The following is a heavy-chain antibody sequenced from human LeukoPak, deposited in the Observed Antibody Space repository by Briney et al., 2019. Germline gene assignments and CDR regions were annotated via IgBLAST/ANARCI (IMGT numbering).Heavy chain of an antibody. Sequence: GASVKVSFKASGYTFTGYYMHWVRQAPGQGLEWMGWINPNSGSTNYAQKFQGRVTMTRDTSISTAYMELSRLRSDDTAVYYCARIRPMVRGVINSLFLDYWGQGTLVTVSS. D-gene: IGHD3-10*01. CDR3: ARIRPMVRGVINSLFLDY. CDR1: GYTFTGYY. V-gene: IGHV1-2*02. J-gene: IGHJ4*02. CDR2: INPNSGST.